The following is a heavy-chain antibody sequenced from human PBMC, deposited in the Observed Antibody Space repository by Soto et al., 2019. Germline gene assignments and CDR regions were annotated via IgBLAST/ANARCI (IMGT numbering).Heavy chain of an antibody. CDR3: ARGGYGVDFDY. V-gene: IGHV4-31*03. CDR2: IYYSGTT. J-gene: IGHJ4*02. CDR1: GGSITSGDYY. Sequence: SESLCLTCTVSGGSITSGDYYWTWIRQHPGKGLDWIGYIYYSGTTYYNPSLKSRVTISVDTSKNQLSLHLTSVTAADTAVYYCARGGYGVDFDYWGQGTLVTVS. D-gene: IGHD4-17*01.